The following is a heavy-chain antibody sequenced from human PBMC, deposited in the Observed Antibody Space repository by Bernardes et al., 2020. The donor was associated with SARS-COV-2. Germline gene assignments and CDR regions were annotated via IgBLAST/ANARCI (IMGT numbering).Heavy chain of an antibody. CDR2: IKQDGSEK. CDR3: TRDHMGTFDV. CDR1: EFSFTNYW. J-gene: IGHJ3*01. D-gene: IGHD6-13*01. V-gene: IGHV3-7*01. Sequence: GGSLRLACAASEFSFTNYWMAWVRQAPGKVLGWVANIKQDGSEKNYVDSVKGRFTISRDNAKSSLYLQMNSMRAEDTAVYYCTRDHMGTFDVWGQGTMVTVSS.